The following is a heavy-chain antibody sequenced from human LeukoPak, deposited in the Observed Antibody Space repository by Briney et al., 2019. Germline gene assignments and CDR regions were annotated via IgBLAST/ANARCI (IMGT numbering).Heavy chain of an antibody. Sequence: SGTLSLTCAVYGGSFSGYYWSWIRQPPGKGLEWIGEINHSGSTNYNPSLKSRVTISVDTSKNQFSLKLSSVTAADTAVYYCARGRMYGEGWFDPWGQGTLVTVSS. CDR1: GGSFSGYY. J-gene: IGHJ5*02. V-gene: IGHV4-34*01. D-gene: IGHD4-17*01. CDR2: INHSGST. CDR3: ARGRMYGEGWFDP.